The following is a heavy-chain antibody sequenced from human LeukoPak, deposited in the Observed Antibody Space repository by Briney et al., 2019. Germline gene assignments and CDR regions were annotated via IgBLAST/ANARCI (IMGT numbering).Heavy chain of an antibody. CDR1: GGTFSSYA. Sequence: SVKVSCKASGGTFSSYAISWVRQAPGQGLEWMGGIIPIFGTANYAQKFQGRVTITTDESTSTAYMELSSLRSEDTAVYYCARGRPGGSGYYTEDYYYYYMDVWGKGTTATVSS. CDR3: ARGRPGGSGYYTEDYYYYYMDV. CDR2: IIPIFGTA. J-gene: IGHJ6*03. D-gene: IGHD3-3*01. V-gene: IGHV1-69*05.